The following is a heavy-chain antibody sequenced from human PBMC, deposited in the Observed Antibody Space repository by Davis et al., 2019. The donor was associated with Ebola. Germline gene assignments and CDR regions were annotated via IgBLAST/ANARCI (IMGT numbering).Heavy chain of an antibody. Sequence: PGGSLRLSCAASGFTFSSYAMSWVRQAPGKGLEWVSAISGSGGSTYYADSVKGRFTISRDNSKNTLYLQMNSLRAEDTAVYYCAKARGIAVAGLRRDWFDPWGQGTLVTVSS. CDR3: AKARGIAVAGLRRDWFDP. V-gene: IGHV3-23*01. CDR1: GFTFSSYA. D-gene: IGHD6-19*01. CDR2: ISGSGGST. J-gene: IGHJ5*02.